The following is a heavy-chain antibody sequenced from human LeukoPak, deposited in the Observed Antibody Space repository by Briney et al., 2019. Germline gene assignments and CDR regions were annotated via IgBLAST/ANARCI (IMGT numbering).Heavy chain of an antibody. D-gene: IGHD3-3*01. CDR2: IYYSGST. V-gene: IGHV4-31*03. CDR3: ARDYDFWSGSYNWFDP. Sequence: SETLSLTCTVSGGSISSGGYYWSWIRQHPGKGLEWIGYIYYSGSTYYNPSLKSRVTISVDTSKNQFSLKLSSVTAADTAVYYCARDYDFWSGSYNWFDPWGQGTLVTVSS. CDR1: GGSISSGGYY. J-gene: IGHJ5*02.